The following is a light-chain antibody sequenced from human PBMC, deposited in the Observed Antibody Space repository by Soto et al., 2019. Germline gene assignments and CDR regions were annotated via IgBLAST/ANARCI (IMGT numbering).Light chain of an antibody. V-gene: IGKV3-15*01. Sequence: EIVLTQSPATLSVSPGERATLSCRASQSVSSNLAWYQHKPGQAPRLLIYAASTRATGIPARFSGSGSGTEFTLIISSLQSEDCAVYYCQQYNNWPGTFGQGTKVDIK. CDR3: QQYNNWPGT. J-gene: IGKJ1*01. CDR1: QSVSSN. CDR2: AAS.